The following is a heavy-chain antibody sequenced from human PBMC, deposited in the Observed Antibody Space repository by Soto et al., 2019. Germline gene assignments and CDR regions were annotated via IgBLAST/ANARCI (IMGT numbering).Heavy chain of an antibody. Sequence: GGSLRLSCAASGFTFSSYAMSWVRQAPGKGLEWVSAISGSGGSTYYADSVKGRFTISRDNSKNTLYLQMNSLRAEETAVYYCEKDLRSGWYLAEYFQNWGQGTLVTVSS. CDR2: ISGSGGST. D-gene: IGHD6-19*01. V-gene: IGHV3-23*01. CDR1: GFTFSSYA. J-gene: IGHJ1*01. CDR3: EKDLRSGWYLAEYFQN.